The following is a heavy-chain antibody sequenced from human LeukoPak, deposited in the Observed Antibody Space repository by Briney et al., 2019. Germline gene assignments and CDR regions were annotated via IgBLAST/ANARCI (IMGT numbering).Heavy chain of an antibody. CDR2: ISYDGSNK. CDR1: GFTFSSYA. D-gene: IGHD6-19*01. V-gene: IGHV3-30-3*01. Sequence: GGSLRLSCAASGFTFSSYAIHWVRQAPGKWLEWVAVISYDGSNKYYADSVKGRFTISRDNPKSRQYLQMNSLRAEDTAVYYCARDSSGWSGRQPVDYWGQGTLVTVSS. J-gene: IGHJ4*02. CDR3: ARDSSGWSGRQPVDY.